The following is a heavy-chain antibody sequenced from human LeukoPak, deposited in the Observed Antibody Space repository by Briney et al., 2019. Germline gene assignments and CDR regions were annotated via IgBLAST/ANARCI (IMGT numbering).Heavy chain of an antibody. Sequence: GGSLRLSCADSGFTFSSYAMSWVRQAPGKGLEWVSLISTSGRTHYADSVQGRFTIPRDNPKTTLSLHMNSLRAEDTAVYYCARDLDSSGYYHVVDSWGQGALVTVSS. CDR3: ARDLDSSGYYHVVDS. D-gene: IGHD3-22*01. CDR1: GFTFSSYA. CDR2: ISTSGRT. V-gene: IGHV3-23*01. J-gene: IGHJ4*02.